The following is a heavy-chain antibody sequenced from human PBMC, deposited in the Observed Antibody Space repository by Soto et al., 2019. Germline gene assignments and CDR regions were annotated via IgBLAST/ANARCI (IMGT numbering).Heavy chain of an antibody. D-gene: IGHD4-17*01. CDR2: IIPILGIT. J-gene: IGHJ3*02. CDR3: ARESKRPEDDDADYEGGQDKGYDAFDI. CDR1: GGTFSSYT. Sequence: QVQLVQSGAEVQKPGSSVKVSCKASGGTFSSYTISWVRQAPGQGLEWMGRIIPILGITTYAQKFQGRVTSTADESTTSAYMELNSLRSDDTAIYYCARESKRPEDDDADYEGGQDKGYDAFDIWGQGTMVTVSS. V-gene: IGHV1-69*08.